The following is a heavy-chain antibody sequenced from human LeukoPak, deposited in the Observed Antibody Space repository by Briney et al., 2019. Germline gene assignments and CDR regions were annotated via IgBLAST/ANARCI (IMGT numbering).Heavy chain of an antibody. J-gene: IGHJ4*02. CDR1: GGSIGSTSYY. CDR2: IYYSGST. D-gene: IGHD6-19*01. Sequence: KTSETLSLTCTVSGGSIGSTSYYWGWIRQPPGKGLEWIGSIYYSGSTYYNPSLKSRVTISVDTSKNQFSLKLSSVTAADTAVYYCARPAPQGGSGYDYWGQGTLVTVSS. V-gene: IGHV4-39*01. CDR3: ARPAPQGGSGYDY.